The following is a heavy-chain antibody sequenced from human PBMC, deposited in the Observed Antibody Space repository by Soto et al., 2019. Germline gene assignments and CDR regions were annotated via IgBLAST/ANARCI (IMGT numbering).Heavy chain of an antibody. J-gene: IGHJ5*02. Sequence: QVQLVQSGAEVKKPGASVKVSCKASGYTFINYGINWVRQAPGQGLEWMGWITPYNGNTNYAQKLKGRVTMTTDTSTRTAYMELRSLRSDDTAVYYCARGWVGSGYDPWGQGTLVTVSS. V-gene: IGHV1-18*01. CDR1: GYTFINYG. CDR2: ITPYNGNT. D-gene: IGHD5-12*01. CDR3: ARGWVGSGYDP.